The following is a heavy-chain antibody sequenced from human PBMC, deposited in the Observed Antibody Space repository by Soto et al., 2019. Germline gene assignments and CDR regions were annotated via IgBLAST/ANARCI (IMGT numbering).Heavy chain of an antibody. V-gene: IGHV4-4*02. J-gene: IGHJ4*02. CDR1: GGSVTSDVW. CDR2: IYHSGST. Sequence: HVQLQESGPGLVRPSGTLSLTCAVSGGSVTSDVWWSWVRQPPNKRLEWIGQIYHSGSTNYNPSLKSRVTISVDKSKNQFSLKLTSVTVADTAVYYCAREGGALGRFWSDYWGQGTLVTVSS. CDR3: AREGGALGRFWSDY. D-gene: IGHD3-3*01.